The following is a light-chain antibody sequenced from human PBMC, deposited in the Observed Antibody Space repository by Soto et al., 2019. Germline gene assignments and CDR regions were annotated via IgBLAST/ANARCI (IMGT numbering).Light chain of an antibody. CDR2: EVV. CDR1: QSDIGVYDF. Sequence: QSALTQPPSASGSPGQSVTISCTGTQSDIGVYDFVSWYQHHPGQAPRLIIYEVVQRPSGVPDRFSGSKSGNTASLTVSGLQAADEADYFCKSYAGSNTYVFGSGTKLTFL. V-gene: IGLV2-8*01. CDR3: KSYAGSNTYV. J-gene: IGLJ1*01.